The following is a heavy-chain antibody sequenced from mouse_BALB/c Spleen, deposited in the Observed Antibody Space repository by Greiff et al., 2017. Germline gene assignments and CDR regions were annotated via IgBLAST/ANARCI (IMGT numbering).Heavy chain of an antibody. CDR1: GFTFSDYG. CDR3: ARGAY. V-gene: IGHV5-15*02. J-gene: IGHJ3*01. Sequence: DVQLVESGGGLVQPGGSRKLSCAASGFTFSDYGMAWVRQAPGKGPEWVAFISNLAYSIYYADTVTGRFTISRENAKNTLYLEMSSLRSEDTAMYYCARGAYWGQGTLVTVSA. CDR2: ISNLAYSI.